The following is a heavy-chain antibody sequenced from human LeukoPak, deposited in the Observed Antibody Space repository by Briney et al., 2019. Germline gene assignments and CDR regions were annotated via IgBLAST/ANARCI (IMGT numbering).Heavy chain of an antibody. CDR3: AKRYCSGGSCYFRFDP. V-gene: IGHV4-34*01. J-gene: IGHJ5*02. Sequence: SETLSLTCAVYGGSFSGYYWSWIRQPPGKGLEWIGEINHSGSTNYNPSLKSRVTISVDTSKNQFSLKLSSVTAADTAVYYCAKRYCSGGSCYFRFDPWGQGTLVTVSS. CDR2: INHSGST. D-gene: IGHD2-15*01. CDR1: GGSFSGYY.